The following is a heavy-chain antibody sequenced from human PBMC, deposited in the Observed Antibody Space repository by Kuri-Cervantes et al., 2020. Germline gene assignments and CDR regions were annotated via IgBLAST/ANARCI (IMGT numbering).Heavy chain of an antibody. J-gene: IGHJ4*02. D-gene: IGHD6-13*01. CDR3: ARSGAATKSVTRDYFDY. CDR2: IWYDGSNK. Sequence: GGSLRLSCAASGFTVSSNYMSWVRQAPGKGLEWVAVIWYDGSNKYYADSVKGRFTISRDNSKNTLYLQMNSLRAEDTAVYYCARSGAATKSVTRDYFDYWGQGTLVTVSS. CDR1: GFTVSSNY. V-gene: IGHV3-33*08.